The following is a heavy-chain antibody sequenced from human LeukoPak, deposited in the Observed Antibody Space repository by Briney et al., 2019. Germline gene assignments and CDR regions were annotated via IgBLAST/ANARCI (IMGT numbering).Heavy chain of an antibody. J-gene: IGHJ5*02. Sequence: SETLSLTCTVSGGSISNYYWSWIRQPPGKGLEWTGYIYYSVSTNYNPSLKSRVTISVDTSKTQFSLKLSSVTTADTAVYYCARGFWFDPWGQGTLVTVSS. CDR3: ARGFWFDP. CDR2: IYYSVST. CDR1: GGSISNYY. V-gene: IGHV4-59*01.